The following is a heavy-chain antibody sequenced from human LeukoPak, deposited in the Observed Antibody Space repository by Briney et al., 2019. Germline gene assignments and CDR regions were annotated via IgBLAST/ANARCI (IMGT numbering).Heavy chain of an antibody. Sequence: GGSLRLSCSASGFTFSTYPMQWVRQAPGKGLEYVSSISSNGDYTYYADSVKGRFTTSRDNSKNTLYLQMSSLRPEDTAVYYCVKGYDANWAHFDYWGQGTLATVSS. V-gene: IGHV3-64D*06. CDR2: ISSNGDYT. CDR1: GFTFSTYP. D-gene: IGHD7-27*01. CDR3: VKGYDANWAHFDY. J-gene: IGHJ4*02.